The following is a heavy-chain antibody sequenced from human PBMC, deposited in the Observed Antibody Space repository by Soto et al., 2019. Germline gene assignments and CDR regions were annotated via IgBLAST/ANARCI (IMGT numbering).Heavy chain of an antibody. D-gene: IGHD2-2*01. CDR2: IKQDGSEK. V-gene: IGHV3-7*01. Sequence: EVQLVESGGGLVQPGGSLRLSCAASGFTFSSYWMSWVRQAPGKGLEWVANIKQDGSEKYYVDSVKGRFTISRDNAKNSQYLQMNSLRAEDTAVYYCARGGRYCSSTSCSYFDYWGQGTLVTVSS. CDR1: GFTFSSYW. CDR3: ARGGRYCSSTSCSYFDY. J-gene: IGHJ4*02.